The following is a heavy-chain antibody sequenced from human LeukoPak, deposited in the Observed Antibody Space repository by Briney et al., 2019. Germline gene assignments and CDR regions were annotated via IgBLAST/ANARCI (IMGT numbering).Heavy chain of an antibody. D-gene: IGHD3-22*01. CDR3: ARDLAMYYYDSSGLDPYYYYYMDV. V-gene: IGHV4-61*02. CDR1: GGSVSSGSYY. Sequence: SETLSLTCTVSGGSVSSGSYYWSWIRQPAGKGLEWIGRIYTSGSTNYNPSLKSRVTISVDTSKNQFSLKLSSVTAADTAVYYCARDLAMYYYDSSGLDPYYYYYMDVWGKGTTVTISS. J-gene: IGHJ6*03. CDR2: IYTSGST.